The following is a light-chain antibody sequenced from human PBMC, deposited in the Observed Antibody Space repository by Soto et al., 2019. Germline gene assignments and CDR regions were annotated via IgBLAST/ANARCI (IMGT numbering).Light chain of an antibody. CDR3: QQRSNWPPT. V-gene: IGKV3-11*01. CDR2: DAS. CDR1: QSVSTY. Sequence: EIMLTQSPDTLSLYPGNRATLSCRASQSVSTYLAWYQQKPGQPPRLLIYDASNRATGIPARFSGSGSGTDFTLTISSLEPEDFAVYYCQQRSNWPPTFGQGTKVEIK. J-gene: IGKJ1*01.